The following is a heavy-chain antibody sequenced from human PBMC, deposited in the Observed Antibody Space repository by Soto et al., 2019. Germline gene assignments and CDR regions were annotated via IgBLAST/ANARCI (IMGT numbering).Heavy chain of an antibody. CDR1: GYRFTTSW. Sequence: GESLKISCKGSGYRFTTSWIGWVRQMPGKGLEWMGIIYPGDSETRYSPSFQGQVSISADKSITTAYLQWSSLKASDTAMYYCVRQSRGPTQDFDYWGQGTQVTVSS. V-gene: IGHV5-51*01. CDR2: IYPGDSET. J-gene: IGHJ4*02. CDR3: VRQSRGPTQDFDY.